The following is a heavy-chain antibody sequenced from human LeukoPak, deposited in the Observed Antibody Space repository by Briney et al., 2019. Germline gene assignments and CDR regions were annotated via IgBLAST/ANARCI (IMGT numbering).Heavy chain of an antibody. D-gene: IGHD6-13*01. Sequence: GRSLRLSCAASGFTFSSYGMHWVRQAPGKGLEWVAVIWYDGSNKYYADSVKGRFTISRDNSKNTLYLQMNSLRAEDTAVYYCAREGSDSSSWYGWFDPWGQGTLVTVSP. J-gene: IGHJ5*02. CDR2: IWYDGSNK. V-gene: IGHV3-33*01. CDR1: GFTFSSYG. CDR3: AREGSDSSSWYGWFDP.